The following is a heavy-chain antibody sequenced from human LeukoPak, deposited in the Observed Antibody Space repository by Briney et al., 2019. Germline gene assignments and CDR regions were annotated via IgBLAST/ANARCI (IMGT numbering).Heavy chain of an antibody. CDR2: ISGSDAST. Sequence: GGSLRLSCAASGFTFSSDAMSWVRQAPGEGLEWVSAISGSDASTHYAASVKGRFTISRGNAKNSVYLQMNSLRAEDTAVYYCARDIKGQYQDAFDIRGQGTMVTVSS. CDR1: GFTFSSDA. J-gene: IGHJ3*02. D-gene: IGHD2-2*01. V-gene: IGHV3-23*01. CDR3: ARDIKGQYQDAFDI.